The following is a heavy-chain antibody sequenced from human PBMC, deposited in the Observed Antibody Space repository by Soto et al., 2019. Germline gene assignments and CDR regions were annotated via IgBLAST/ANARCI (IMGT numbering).Heavy chain of an antibody. CDR2: MNPNSGNT. CDR1: GGSFSNYD. J-gene: IGHJ6*02. Sequence: ASGKVSCKASGGSFSNYDINWVRQATGQGLEWMGWMNPNSGNTGYAQKFQGRVTMTRNTSISTAYMELSSLRSEDTAVYYCARAPYSSSWFYGMDVWGQGTTVTVSS. V-gene: IGHV1-8*02. D-gene: IGHD6-13*01. CDR3: ARAPYSSSWFYGMDV.